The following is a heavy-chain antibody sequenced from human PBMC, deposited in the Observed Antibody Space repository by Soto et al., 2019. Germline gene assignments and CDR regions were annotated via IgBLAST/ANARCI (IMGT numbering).Heavy chain of an antibody. J-gene: IGHJ4*02. CDR3: ARQIYDSDTGPNSPYYFDS. CDR1: GYNFAGYW. CDR2: IDPSDSQT. D-gene: IGHD3-22*01. V-gene: IGHV5-10-1*01. Sequence: PGESLKISCKGSGYNFAGYWITCVRQRPGKGLEWMGRIDPSDSQTYYSPSFRGHVTISATKSITTVFLQWSSLRASDTAMYYCARQIYDSDTGPNSPYYFDSWGQGTPVTVSS.